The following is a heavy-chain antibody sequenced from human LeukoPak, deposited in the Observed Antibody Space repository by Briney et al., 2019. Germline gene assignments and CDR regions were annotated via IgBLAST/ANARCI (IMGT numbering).Heavy chain of an antibody. Sequence: GASVKVSCKASVYILSSYNMHWVRHAPGQRLEWLGIINPSGGDTKYAQKIQGRVTLTRDKSTSTVYMELSSLTSDDTAVYYCARTYCAEDCSMRYFDYWGQGTLVTVSS. V-gene: IGHV1-46*01. CDR3: ARTYCAEDCSMRYFDY. CDR1: VYILSSYN. D-gene: IGHD2-21*02. CDR2: INPSGGDT. J-gene: IGHJ4*02.